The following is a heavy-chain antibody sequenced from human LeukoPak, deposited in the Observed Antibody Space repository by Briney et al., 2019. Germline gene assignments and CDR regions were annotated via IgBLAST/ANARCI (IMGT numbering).Heavy chain of an antibody. CDR2: INPGGGDT. Sequence: ASVKVSCKASGYSFTTYYMHWVRQAPGQGLEWMGIINPGGGDTIYAQKFQGRVTMTRDTSTSTVYMELSSLTSEDTAVYYCARRNYCSGTSCIYYYYYMDVWGKGTTVTVSS. D-gene: IGHD2-2*01. CDR1: GYSFTTYY. CDR3: ARRNYCSGTSCIYYYYYMDV. V-gene: IGHV1-46*01. J-gene: IGHJ6*03.